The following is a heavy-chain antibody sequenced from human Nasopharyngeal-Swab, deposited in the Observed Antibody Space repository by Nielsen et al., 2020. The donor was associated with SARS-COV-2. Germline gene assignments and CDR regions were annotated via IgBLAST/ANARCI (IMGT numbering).Heavy chain of an antibody. J-gene: IGHJ6*02. CDR3: ARDWSIAVAGYYYYYGMDV. CDR1: GGTFSSYA. CDR2: IIPILGIA. D-gene: IGHD6-19*01. V-gene: IGHV1-69*10. Sequence: SVKVSCKASGGTFSSYAISWVRQAPGQGLEWMGGIIPILGIANYAQKFQGRVTMTRNTSISTAYMELSSLRSEDTAVYYCARDWSIAVAGYYYYYGMDVWGQGTTVTVSS.